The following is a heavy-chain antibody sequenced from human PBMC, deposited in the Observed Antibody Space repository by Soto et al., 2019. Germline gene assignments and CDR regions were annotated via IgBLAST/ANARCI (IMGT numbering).Heavy chain of an antibody. Sequence: EVQLLESGGGLVQPGGSLRLSCAASGFTFSSYAINWVRQAPGKGLEWVSVISGSDGRTNYADSVKGRFTISRDNSKNSLYLQMNSLRAEDTAVYYCARRSSGWYFDYWGQGTVVTVPS. CDR3: ARRSSGWYFDY. CDR2: ISGSDGRT. CDR1: GFTFSSYA. J-gene: IGHJ4*02. D-gene: IGHD6-19*01. V-gene: IGHV3-23*01.